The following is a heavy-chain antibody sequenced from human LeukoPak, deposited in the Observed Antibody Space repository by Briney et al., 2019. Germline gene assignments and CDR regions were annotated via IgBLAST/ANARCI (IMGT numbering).Heavy chain of an antibody. Sequence: ASETLSRTCTVSGGSFSSSYWSWIRQPPGKGLEWIGYISYSGSTNYNPSLKSRVTISVDTSKNQFSLKLSSVTAADTAVYYCARLARGLRGVIWFDPWGQGTLVTVSS. J-gene: IGHJ5*02. D-gene: IGHD3-3*01. V-gene: IGHV4-59*08. CDR1: GGSFSSSY. CDR2: ISYSGST. CDR3: ARLARGLRGVIWFDP.